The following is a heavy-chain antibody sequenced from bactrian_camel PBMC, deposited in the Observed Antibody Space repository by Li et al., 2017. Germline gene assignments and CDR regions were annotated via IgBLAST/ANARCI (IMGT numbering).Heavy chain of an antibody. CDR1: GFTFSTHA. J-gene: IGHJ4*01. CDR3: AKETYGLPSD. V-gene: IGHV3S11*01. D-gene: IGHD5*01. CDR2: ILSERFNT. Sequence: DVQLVESGGGLVQPGGSLRLSCAASGFTFSTHAMIWVRQAPGKGLQWVSSILSERFNTYYADSVKGRFTISRDSAKNTLYLQLNSLKTEDTAMYYCAKETYGLPSDWGQGTQVTVS.